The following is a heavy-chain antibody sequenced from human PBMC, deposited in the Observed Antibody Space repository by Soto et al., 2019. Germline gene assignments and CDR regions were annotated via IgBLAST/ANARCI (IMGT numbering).Heavy chain of an antibody. J-gene: IGHJ5*02. V-gene: IGHV5-10-1*01. Sequence: LGESLKISCKGSGYSFTSYWISWVRQMPGKGLEWMGRIDPSDSYTNYSPSFQGHVTISADKSISTAYLQWSSLKASDTAMYYCARLEYYYDSSGLPGPFDPWGQGTLVTSPQ. CDR3: ARLEYYYDSSGLPGPFDP. CDR2: IDPSDSYT. CDR1: GYSFTSYW. D-gene: IGHD3-22*01.